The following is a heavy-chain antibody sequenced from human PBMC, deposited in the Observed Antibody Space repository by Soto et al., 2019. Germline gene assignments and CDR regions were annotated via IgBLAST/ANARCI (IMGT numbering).Heavy chain of an antibody. D-gene: IGHD6-19*01. CDR1: GGSVSSGSYY. V-gene: IGHV4-61*01. J-gene: IGHJ6*02. Sequence: QVQLQESSRGLVKPSETLSLTCTVSGGSVSSGSYYWSWIRQPPGKGLEWIGYIYYSGSTNYNPSLKSRVTISVDTSKNQFSLKLSSVTAADTAVYYCARGIEGWYQGRYYYGMDVWGQGTTVTVSS. CDR3: ARGIEGWYQGRYYYGMDV. CDR2: IYYSGST.